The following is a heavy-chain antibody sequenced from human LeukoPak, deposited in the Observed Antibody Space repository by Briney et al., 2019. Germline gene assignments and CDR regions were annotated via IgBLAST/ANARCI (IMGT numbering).Heavy chain of an antibody. CDR2: ISSSGSTI. Sequence: PGGSLRLCCAASGFIFSSYEMNWVRQAPGKGPEWVSYISSSGSTIYYADSVKGRFTISRDDAKNSLFLQMDSLRAEDTAVYYCGRGSDGRGGTYYYYCAMDVWGQGTTVTVSS. J-gene: IGHJ6*02. D-gene: IGHD2-15*01. CDR3: GRGSDGRGGTYYYYCAMDV. V-gene: IGHV3-48*03. CDR1: GFIFSSYE.